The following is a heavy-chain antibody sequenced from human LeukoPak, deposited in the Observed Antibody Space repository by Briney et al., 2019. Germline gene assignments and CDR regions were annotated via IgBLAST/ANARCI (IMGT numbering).Heavy chain of an antibody. J-gene: IGHJ6*02. D-gene: IGHD2-15*01. CDR3: ARALPMGLVGYYYYGMDV. Sequence: SVKVSCKASGGTFSSYAISWVRQAPGQGLEWMGGIIFILGTANYAQKFQGRVTITADESTSTAYMELSSLRSEDTAVYYCARALPMGLVGYYYYGMDVWGQGTTVTVSS. CDR2: IIFILGTA. CDR1: GGTFSSYA. V-gene: IGHV1-69*13.